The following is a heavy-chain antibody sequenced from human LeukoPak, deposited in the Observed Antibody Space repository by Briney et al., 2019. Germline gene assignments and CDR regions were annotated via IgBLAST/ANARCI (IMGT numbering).Heavy chain of an antibody. CDR1: GYTFTSYD. Sequence: ASVKVSFKASGYTFTSYDINWVRQATGQGLEWMGWMNPNSGNTGYAQKFQGRVTMTRNTSISTAYMELSSLRSEDTAVYYCARVRRYSGSYGLDYWGQGTLVTVSS. D-gene: IGHD1-26*01. CDR2: MNPNSGNT. CDR3: ARVRRYSGSYGLDY. V-gene: IGHV1-8*01. J-gene: IGHJ4*02.